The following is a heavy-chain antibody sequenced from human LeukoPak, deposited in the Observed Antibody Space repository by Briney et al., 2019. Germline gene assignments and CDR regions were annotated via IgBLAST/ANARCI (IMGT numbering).Heavy chain of an antibody. CDR3: ARGRNSWSSAYYYYMDV. Sequence: SETLSLTCAVSGGSISSSNWWSWVRQPPGKGLEWIGEIYHSGSTNYNPSLKSRVTISVDTSKNQFSLKLSSVTAADTAVYYCARGRNSWSSAYYYYMDVWGKGTTVTVSS. D-gene: IGHD2-2*01. V-gene: IGHV4-4*02. J-gene: IGHJ6*03. CDR2: IYHSGST. CDR1: GGSISSSNW.